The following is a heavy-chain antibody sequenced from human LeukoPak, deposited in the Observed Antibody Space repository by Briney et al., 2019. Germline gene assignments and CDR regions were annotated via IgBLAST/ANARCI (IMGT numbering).Heavy chain of an antibody. Sequence: GGSLRLSCTGSGFTFSSYALHWVRQAPGKGPEYVSAISGNGDERYYADSVKGRFIISRDNSKNTLYLQMGSLRTEDLAVYYCARVVGVIFRSEDAFDVWGRGTMVAVSS. CDR2: ISGNGDER. D-gene: IGHD3-10*01. CDR3: ARVVGVIFRSEDAFDV. CDR1: GFTFSSYA. J-gene: IGHJ3*01. V-gene: IGHV3-64*02.